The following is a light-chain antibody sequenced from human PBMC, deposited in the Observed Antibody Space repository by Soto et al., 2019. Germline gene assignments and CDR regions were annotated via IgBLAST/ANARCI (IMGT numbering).Light chain of an antibody. Sequence: QSALTQPASVSGSPGQSITISCTGTSSDVGSYNYVSWYQQHPVKAPKLLIYDVTNRPSRVSDRFSGSKSGDTASLTISGVQAEDEADYYCSSYTSSSTPYVFGAGTKLTVL. J-gene: IGLJ1*01. CDR1: SSDVGSYNY. CDR2: DVT. V-gene: IGLV2-14*01. CDR3: SSYTSSSTPYV.